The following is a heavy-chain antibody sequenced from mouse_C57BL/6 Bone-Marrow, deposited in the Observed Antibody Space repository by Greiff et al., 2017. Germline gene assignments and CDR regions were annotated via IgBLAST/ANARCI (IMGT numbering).Heavy chain of an antibody. J-gene: IGHJ1*03. D-gene: IGHD2-14*01. CDR3: ARKYEGYWYFDV. CDR2: ISYSGST. CDR1: GYSITSGYD. Sequence: EVHLVESGPGMVKPSQSLSLTCTVTGYSITSGYDWHWIRHFPGNKLEWMGYISYSGSTNYNPSLKSRISITHDTSKNHFFLKLNSVTTEDTATYYCARKYEGYWYFDVWGTGTTVTVSS. V-gene: IGHV3-1*01.